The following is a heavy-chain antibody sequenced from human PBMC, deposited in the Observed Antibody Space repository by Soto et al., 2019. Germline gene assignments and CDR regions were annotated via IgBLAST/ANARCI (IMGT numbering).Heavy chain of an antibody. CDR1: GYTFTNSG. CDR3: AAEIASDYGMDV. D-gene: IGHD2-21*01. CDR2: IVVGSGNT. V-gene: IGHV1-58*02. Sequence: SVKVSCKASGYTFTNSGISWVRQARGQRLEWIGWIVVGSGNTNYAKKIQERVTMTRDMSTSTAYMELSSLRSEDTAVYYCAAEIASDYGMDVWGQGTTVTVSS. J-gene: IGHJ6*02.